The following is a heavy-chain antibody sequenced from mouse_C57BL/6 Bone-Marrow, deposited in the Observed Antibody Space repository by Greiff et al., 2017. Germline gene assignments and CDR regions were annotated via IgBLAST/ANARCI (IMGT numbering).Heavy chain of an antibody. J-gene: IGHJ4*01. CDR3: ARFLDYAMDY. Sequence: QVQLQQPGAELVRPGSSVKLSCKASGYTFTSYWMHWVTQRPIQGLEWIGNIDPSDSETHSNQKFKDKAPLTVDKSSSTAYMLLSSLTSEDSAVYYCARFLDYAMDYWGQGTSVTVSS. CDR1: GYTFTSYW. CDR2: IDPSDSET. V-gene: IGHV1-52*01.